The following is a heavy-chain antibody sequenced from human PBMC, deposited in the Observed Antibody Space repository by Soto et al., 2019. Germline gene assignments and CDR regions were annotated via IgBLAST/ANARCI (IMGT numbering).Heavy chain of an antibody. V-gene: IGHV3-64D*06. J-gene: IGHJ3*02. CDR1: GFTFSSYA. Sequence: VSLRLSCSASGFTFSSYAMHWVRQAPGKGLEYVSAISSNGGSTYSSDSVDGRLTISRDNSKNTLYLQMSSLRAEDTAVYYCVKGDNYYDFWSGYRGPDAFDIWGQGTMVTVSS. CDR2: ISSNGGST. D-gene: IGHD3-3*01. CDR3: VKGDNYYDFWSGYRGPDAFDI.